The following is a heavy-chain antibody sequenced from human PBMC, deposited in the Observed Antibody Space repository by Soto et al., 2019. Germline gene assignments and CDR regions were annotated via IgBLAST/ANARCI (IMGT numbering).Heavy chain of an antibody. CDR3: GRVGHWVPYYYDSSPYTFEHWFDP. D-gene: IGHD3-22*01. CDR2: IYHGGST. J-gene: IGHJ5*02. CDR1: GYSISSCYY. V-gene: IGHV4-38-2*01. Sequence: SETLSLTCAVSGYSISSCYYWGWLRQPPGKGREGIGSIYHGGSTYYNPSLNSRVTLSIDMTNNHVSLILNSVTAADTTVYYFGRVGHWVPYYYDSSPYTFEHWFDPRGQGTLVPVSS.